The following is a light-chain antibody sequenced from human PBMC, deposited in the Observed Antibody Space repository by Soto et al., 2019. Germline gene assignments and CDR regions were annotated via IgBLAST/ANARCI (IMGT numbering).Light chain of an antibody. CDR1: QSISNH. V-gene: IGKV1-39*01. Sequence: PSSLSASVGDRVTITCRASQSISNHLNWYQQKPGKAPKLLIFAASSLQSGVPSRFSGSRSGPDFTLTISSLQPEDFATYYCQQSYSSPPTFGQGTKVDIK. CDR2: AAS. J-gene: IGKJ1*01. CDR3: QQSYSSPPT.